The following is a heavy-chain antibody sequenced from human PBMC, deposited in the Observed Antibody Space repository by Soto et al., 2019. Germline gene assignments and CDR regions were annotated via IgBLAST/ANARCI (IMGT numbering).Heavy chain of an antibody. CDR2: TYYRSKWYN. Sequence: SQTLSLTCAISGDSVSSNSAAWNWIRQSPSRGLEWLGRTYYRSKWYNDYAVSVKSRITINPDTSKNQFSLQLNSVTPEDTAVYYCARDGYCSGGSCYSVGYYYGMDAWGQGTTVTVSS. CDR1: GDSVSSNSAA. V-gene: IGHV6-1*01. CDR3: ARDGYCSGGSCYSVGYYYGMDA. D-gene: IGHD2-15*01. J-gene: IGHJ6*02.